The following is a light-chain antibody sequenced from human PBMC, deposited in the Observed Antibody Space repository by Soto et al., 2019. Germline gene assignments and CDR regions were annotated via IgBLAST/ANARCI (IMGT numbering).Light chain of an antibody. CDR1: ETISIY. Sequence: DIQMTQSPSSLSASVGDRVTINCRTSETISIYLTWYQQKPGKAPKLLIYAASSLQSGVPSRFSGSGSGTDFTLTIDSLQPEDFATYYCQQSYSTPITFGQGTRLEIK. J-gene: IGKJ5*01. V-gene: IGKV1-39*01. CDR3: QQSYSTPIT. CDR2: AAS.